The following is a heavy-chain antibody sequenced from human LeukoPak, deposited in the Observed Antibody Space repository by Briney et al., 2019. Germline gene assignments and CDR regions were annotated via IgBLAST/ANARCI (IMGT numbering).Heavy chain of an antibody. Sequence: ASVKVSCKASGYTFTGYYMHWVRQAPGQGLEWMGWINPNSGGTNYAQKSQGWVTMTRDTSISTAYMELSRLRSDDTAVYYCARAGGYYYDSSGYYPGLEPDYWGQGTLVTVSS. CDR1: GYTFTGYY. J-gene: IGHJ4*02. V-gene: IGHV1-2*04. CDR3: ARAGGYYYDSSGYYPGLEPDY. D-gene: IGHD3-22*01. CDR2: INPNSGGT.